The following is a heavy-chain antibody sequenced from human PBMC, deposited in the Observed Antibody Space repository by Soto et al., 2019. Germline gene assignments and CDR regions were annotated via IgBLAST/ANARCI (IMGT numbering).Heavy chain of an antibody. J-gene: IGHJ3*02. Sequence: SQTLSLTCAISGESVSSNTAAWNWIRQSPSRGLEWLGRTNYRSKWYNDYAPSVKSRITINPDTSKNQFSLQLNSVTPEDTAVYYCARAHGQLWFTYAFDIWGQGTMSPSPQ. V-gene: IGHV6-1*01. CDR2: TNYRSKWYN. D-gene: IGHD5-18*01. CDR3: ARAHGQLWFTYAFDI. CDR1: GESVSSNTAA.